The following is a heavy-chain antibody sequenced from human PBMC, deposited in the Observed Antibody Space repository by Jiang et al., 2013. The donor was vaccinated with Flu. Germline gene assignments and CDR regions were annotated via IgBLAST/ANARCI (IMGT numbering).Heavy chain of an antibody. CDR2: INLIVVA. D-gene: IGHD5-12*01. Sequence: GAEVKKPGASVKVSCKASGYTFSDYYMHWVRQAPGQRLEWMGWINLIVVAQTMLRSFRAGHMTRDTSISTAYMELSRLRSDDTAVFYXARGGGTWIASYDYWG. CDR1: GYTFSDYY. J-gene: IGHJ4*01. V-gene: IGHV1-2*02. CDR3: ARGGGTWIASYDY.